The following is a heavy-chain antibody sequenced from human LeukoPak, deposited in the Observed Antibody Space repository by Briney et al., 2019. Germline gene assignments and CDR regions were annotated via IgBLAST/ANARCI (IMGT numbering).Heavy chain of an antibody. CDR1: GFTVSSNY. CDR2: LYSGGST. V-gene: IGHV3-66*04. J-gene: IGHJ4*02. CDR3: ARLAGDGLPPFDD. D-gene: IGHD5-24*01. Sequence: PGGSLRLSCAASGFTVSSNYMSWVRQAPGKGLEWVSVLYSGGSTHYADPVKGRFTISRDTSKNTLYLQMNNLRAEDTAVYYCARLAGDGLPPFDDWGQGTLVTVSS.